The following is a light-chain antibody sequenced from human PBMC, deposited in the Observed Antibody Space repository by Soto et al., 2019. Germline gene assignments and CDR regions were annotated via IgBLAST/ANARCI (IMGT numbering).Light chain of an antibody. CDR1: SSNIGGNS. Sequence: QSVLTQPPSASGAPGQGISISCSGSSSNIGGNSVSWYRQVPGTAPKLLIFSNHQRPSGVPDRFSGSKSGTSASLAISGLQWGDEAVYYFSTGDNNRGGLVFGGGTKLTV. CDR3: STGDNNRGGLV. CDR2: SNH. J-gene: IGLJ2*01. V-gene: IGLV1-44*01.